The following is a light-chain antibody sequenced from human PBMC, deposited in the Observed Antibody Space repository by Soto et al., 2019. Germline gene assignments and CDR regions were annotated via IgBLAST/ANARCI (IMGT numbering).Light chain of an antibody. Sequence: DIVLTQSPATLSLSPVERATLSCRASQSVSTYLAWFQQKPGQAPRLLIYDASNRATGIPARFSGSGSGTDFTLTISRLEPEDFAVYYCQQYGSSGTFGQGTKVDIK. J-gene: IGKJ1*01. CDR2: DAS. CDR1: QSVSTY. CDR3: QQYGSSGT. V-gene: IGKV3-20*01.